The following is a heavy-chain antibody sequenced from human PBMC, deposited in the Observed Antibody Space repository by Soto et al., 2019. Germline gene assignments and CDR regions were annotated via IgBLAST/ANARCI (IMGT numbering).Heavy chain of an antibody. CDR1: GFTFSSYA. J-gene: IGHJ3*02. Sequence: EVQLLESGGGLVQPGGSLRLSCAASGFTFSSYAMSWVRQAPGKGLEWVSAISGSGGSTYYADSVKGRFTISRDNSKNTLYLQMNSLRAEDTAVYYCAKGSITMIVVVTGSAFDIWGQGTMVTVSS. V-gene: IGHV3-23*01. CDR2: ISGSGGST. CDR3: AKGSITMIVVVTGSAFDI. D-gene: IGHD3-22*01.